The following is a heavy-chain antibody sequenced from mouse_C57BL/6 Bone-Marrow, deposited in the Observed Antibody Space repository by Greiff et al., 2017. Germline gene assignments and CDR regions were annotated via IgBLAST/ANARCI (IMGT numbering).Heavy chain of an antibody. CDR3: ASCPRTGTRYWYFDV. Sequence: VQLQQSGAELAKPGASVKLSCKASGYTFTSYWMHWVKQRPGQGLEWIGYINPSSGYTKYTQKFKDKATLTADKSYSTAYMQLSSLTYEDSAVYYCASCPRTGTRYWYFDVWGTGTTVTVSS. CDR1: GYTFTSYW. J-gene: IGHJ1*03. V-gene: IGHV1-7*01. D-gene: IGHD4-1*01. CDR2: INPSSGYT.